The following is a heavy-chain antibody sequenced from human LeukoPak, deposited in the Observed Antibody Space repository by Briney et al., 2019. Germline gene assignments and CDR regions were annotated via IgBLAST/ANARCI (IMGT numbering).Heavy chain of an antibody. CDR2: ISGSGGST. CDR1: GITFSSHA. V-gene: IGHV3-23*01. Sequence: PGGSLRVSCAASGITFSSHAMTWVRQAPGKGLEWVSAISGSGGSTYYADSVKGRFTISRDNAKNSLYLQMNSLRAEDTAVYYCGTMVTTGRRYWGQGTLVTVSS. D-gene: IGHD4-17*01. CDR3: GTMVTTGRRY. J-gene: IGHJ4*02.